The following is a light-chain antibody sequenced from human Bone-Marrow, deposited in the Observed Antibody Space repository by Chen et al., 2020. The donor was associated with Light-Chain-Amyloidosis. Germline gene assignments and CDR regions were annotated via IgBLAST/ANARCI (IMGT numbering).Light chain of an antibody. CDR1: QTISSNY. V-gene: IGKV3-20*01. Sequence: EIVLTQSPGTLSLSPGEGANISCRASQTISSNYLTWYQQKFGQPPRLLIYGSSSSATGIPDRFTGSGSGTDFTLTINRLEPEDFARYYCQQYGTSPLTFGGVTKVEI. J-gene: IGKJ4*01. CDR2: GSS. CDR3: QQYGTSPLT.